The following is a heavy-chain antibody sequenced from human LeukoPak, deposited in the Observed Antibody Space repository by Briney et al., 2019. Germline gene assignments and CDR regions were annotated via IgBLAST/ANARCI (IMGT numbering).Heavy chain of an antibody. D-gene: IGHD3-10*01. Sequence: GGSLRLSCAASGFIVSSDFMNWVRQAPGKGLEWVSAMNSGGSTFYADSVKGRFIISRDKSRNTLYLQMNSLSVDDTAAYYCTRGGSMVRGVLWGQGTLVTVSS. V-gene: IGHV3-53*01. CDR3: TRGGSMVRGVL. CDR2: MNSGGST. J-gene: IGHJ4*02. CDR1: GFIVSSDF.